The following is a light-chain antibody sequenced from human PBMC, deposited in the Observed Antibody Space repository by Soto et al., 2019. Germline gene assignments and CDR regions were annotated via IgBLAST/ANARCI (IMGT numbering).Light chain of an antibody. CDR2: SNN. Sequence: QSVLTQPPSASGTPGQRVTISCSGSSSNIGTYTVNWYQQLPGMAPKLLIHSNNHRPSGVPDRFSGSKSGTSAFLAISGLQSEDEANYYCATWDDSLNGMVFGGGTQLTVL. CDR1: SSNIGTYT. J-gene: IGLJ3*02. CDR3: ATWDDSLNGMV. V-gene: IGLV1-44*01.